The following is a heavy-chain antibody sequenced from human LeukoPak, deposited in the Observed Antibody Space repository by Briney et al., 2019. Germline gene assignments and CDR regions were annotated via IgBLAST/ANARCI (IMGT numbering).Heavy chain of an antibody. J-gene: IGHJ4*02. V-gene: IGHV3-23*01. CDR3: ARAMMVVTNLWGVYDY. D-gene: IGHD3-22*01. CDR1: GFTVSSNY. Sequence: GGSLRLSCAASGFTVSSNYMSWVRQAPGKGLEWVSGISAGGGTTYDTDSVKGRFTFSRDNSKNTLYLQMNSLRAEDTAVYFCARAMMVVTNLWGVYDYWGQGTLVTVSS. CDR2: ISAGGGTT.